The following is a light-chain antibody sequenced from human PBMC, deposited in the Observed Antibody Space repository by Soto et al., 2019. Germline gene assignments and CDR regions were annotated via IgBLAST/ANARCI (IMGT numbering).Light chain of an antibody. Sequence: EIVLTQSPATLSSSPGERATLSCRASQTVSSKLAWYQHKPGQAPRLLIYDTSNRATGIPARFSGSGSGTDFTLTISSLQADDFATYYCQQYDSHSWTFDQGTKVEV. CDR2: DTS. J-gene: IGKJ1*01. CDR3: QQYDSHSWT. CDR1: QTVSSK. V-gene: IGKV3-11*01.